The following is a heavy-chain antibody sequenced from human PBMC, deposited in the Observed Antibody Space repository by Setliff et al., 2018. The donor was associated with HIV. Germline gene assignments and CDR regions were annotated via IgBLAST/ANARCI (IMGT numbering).Heavy chain of an antibody. CDR3: AKPAEWELDY. V-gene: IGHV3-7*03. Sequence: PGGSLRLSCAASGFTFRSYWMTWVRQAPGKGLEWVANINQDGSEKNYVDSVKGRFTISRDNAKNSLFLQLNSLRAEDTAVYYCAKPAEWELDYWGQGTPVTVSS. CDR2: INQDGSEK. CDR1: GFTFRSYW. D-gene: IGHD1-1*01. J-gene: IGHJ4*02.